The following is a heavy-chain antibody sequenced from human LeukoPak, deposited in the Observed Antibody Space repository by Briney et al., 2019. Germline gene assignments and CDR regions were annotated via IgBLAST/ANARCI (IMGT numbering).Heavy chain of an antibody. D-gene: IGHD2-15*01. CDR3: ARSCSGGSCQRRYYYYYYYMDV. CDR1: GYTFTRHA. Sequence: ASVKVSCKASGYTFTRHAMNWVRQAPGQGLEWMGIINPSGGSTSYAQKFQGRVTMTRDMSTSTVYMELSSLRSEDTAVYYCARSCSGGSCQRRYYYYYYYMDVWGKGTTVTVSS. V-gene: IGHV1-46*01. CDR2: INPSGGST. J-gene: IGHJ6*03.